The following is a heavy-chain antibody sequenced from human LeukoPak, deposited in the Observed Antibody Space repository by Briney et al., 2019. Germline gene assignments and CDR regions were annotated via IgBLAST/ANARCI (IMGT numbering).Heavy chain of an antibody. V-gene: IGHV3-33*01. CDR2: IWYDGSNK. CDR3: ATVVTDTPVDY. CDR1: GFTFSSYG. J-gene: IGHJ4*02. D-gene: IGHD2-15*01. Sequence: QPGGSLRLSCAASGFTFSSYGMHWVRQAPGKGLEWVAVIWYDGSNKYYADSVKGRFTISRDNSKNTLYLQMNSLRAEDTAVYYCATVVTDTPVDYWGQGTLVTVSS.